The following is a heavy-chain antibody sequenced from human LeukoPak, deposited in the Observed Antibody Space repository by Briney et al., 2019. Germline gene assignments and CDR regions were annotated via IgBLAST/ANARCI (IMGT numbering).Heavy chain of an antibody. D-gene: IGHD3-10*01. CDR2: INPNSGGT. Sequence: GASVKVSCKASGYTFTGYYMHWVRQAPGQGLEWMGWINPNSGGTNYAQKFQGRVTMTRDTSISTAYMELSRLRSDDTAVYYCAIWSPHYGSGSYYLDAFDIWGQGTMVTVSS. CDR1: GYTFTGYY. J-gene: IGHJ3*02. CDR3: AIWSPHYGSGSYYLDAFDI. V-gene: IGHV1-2*02.